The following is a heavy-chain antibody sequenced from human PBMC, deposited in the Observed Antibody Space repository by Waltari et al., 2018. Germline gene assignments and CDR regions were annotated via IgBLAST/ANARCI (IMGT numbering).Heavy chain of an antibody. CDR2: IYTRGST. CDR3: ARENCGGDCYSDY. Sequence: QVQLQESGPGLVKPSQTLSLTCTVSGGSISSGSYYWRWIRQPAGKGLDGIGRIYTRGSTNYNPSLTSRVTIAVDTSKNQFSLKLSSVTAADTAVYYCARENCGGDCYSDYWGQGTLVTVSS. D-gene: IGHD2-21*01. V-gene: IGHV4-61*02. CDR1: GGSISSGSYY. J-gene: IGHJ4*02.